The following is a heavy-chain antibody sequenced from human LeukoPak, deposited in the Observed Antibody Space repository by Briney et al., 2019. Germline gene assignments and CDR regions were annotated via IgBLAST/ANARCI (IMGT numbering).Heavy chain of an antibody. J-gene: IGHJ5*02. CDR2: IYYSGST. CDR3: ARPKTPTGDEGWFDP. V-gene: IGHV4-39*01. D-gene: IGHD4-11*01. CDR1: GGSISSSSYY. Sequence: SETLSLTCTVSGGSISSSSYYWGWIRQPPGKGLEWIGSIYYSGSTYYNPSLKSRVTISVDTSKNQSSLKLSSVTAADTAVYYCARPKTPTGDEGWFDPWGQGTLVTVSS.